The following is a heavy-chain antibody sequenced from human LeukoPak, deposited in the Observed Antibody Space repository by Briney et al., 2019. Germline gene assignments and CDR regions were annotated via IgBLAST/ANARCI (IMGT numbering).Heavy chain of an antibody. Sequence: GGSLRLSCAASGFRFSVYAMHWVRQAPGKGLAYVSAISRNGDYTYYAKSVKGRFSISRDNYKNSLYLQMNSLRAEDTAVYYCARDLSGSYYFDYWGQGTLVTVSS. J-gene: IGHJ4*02. CDR1: GFRFSVYA. CDR2: ISRNGDYT. D-gene: IGHD1-26*01. V-gene: IGHV3-64*01. CDR3: ARDLSGSYYFDY.